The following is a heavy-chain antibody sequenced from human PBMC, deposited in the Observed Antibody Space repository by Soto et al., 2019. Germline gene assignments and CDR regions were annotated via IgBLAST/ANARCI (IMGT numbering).Heavy chain of an antibody. V-gene: IGHV4-59*01. CDR3: ARVAYDSSGYYPDSFDI. D-gene: IGHD3-22*01. CDR2: IYYSGST. J-gene: IGHJ3*02. Sequence: SETLSLTCTVSGCSISSYYLSWIRQPPGKGLECIGYIYYSGSTNYNPSLKSRVTISVDTSKNQFSLKLSSVTAADTAVYYCARVAYDSSGYYPDSFDIWGQGTMVTV. CDR1: GCSISSYY.